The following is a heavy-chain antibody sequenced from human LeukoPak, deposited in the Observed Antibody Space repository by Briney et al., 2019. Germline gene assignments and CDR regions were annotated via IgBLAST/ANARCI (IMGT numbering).Heavy chain of an antibody. D-gene: IGHD3-10*01. CDR1: GGAISSDY. CDR2: IYYSGST. V-gene: IGHV4-59*08. J-gene: IGHJ4*02. Sequence: SETLSLTCTVSGGAISSDYWSWIRQPPGKGLEWVGYIYYSGSTNYNPSLKSRVTISVDTSKNQFSLKLSSVTAADTAMYYCARQGGSGSYIAYWGQGTLVTVSS. CDR3: ARQGGSGSYIAY.